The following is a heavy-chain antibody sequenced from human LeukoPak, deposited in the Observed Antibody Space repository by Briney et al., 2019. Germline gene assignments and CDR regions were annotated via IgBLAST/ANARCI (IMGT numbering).Heavy chain of an antibody. V-gene: IGHV1-69*06. Sequence: ASVKVSCKASGGTFSSYAISWVRQAPGQGLEWMGGIIPIFGTANYAQKFQGRVTITADKSTSTAYMELSSLRSEDTAVYYCARHLRFLEWFEGDYWGQGTLVTVSS. CDR1: GGTFSSYA. J-gene: IGHJ4*02. CDR3: ARHLRFLEWFEGDY. CDR2: IIPIFGTA. D-gene: IGHD3-3*01.